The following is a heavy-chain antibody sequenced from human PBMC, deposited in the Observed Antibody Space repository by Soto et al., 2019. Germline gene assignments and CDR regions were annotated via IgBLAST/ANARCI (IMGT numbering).Heavy chain of an antibody. V-gene: IGHV4-30-2*06. CDR2: TYQSGSA. CDR3: ARDYYGMDV. CDR1: GGSISSGGYS. Sequence: LTCTVSGGSISSGGYSWTWIRQSPGKGLEWIGYTYQSGSAYYNPSLKSRVTISVDRSKNQFSLNLTSVTAADTAVYYCARDYYGMDVWGQGTTVTVSS. J-gene: IGHJ6*02.